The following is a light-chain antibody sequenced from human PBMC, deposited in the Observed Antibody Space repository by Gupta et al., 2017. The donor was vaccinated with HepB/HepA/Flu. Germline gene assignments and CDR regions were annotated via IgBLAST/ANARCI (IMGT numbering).Light chain of an antibody. CDR2: DAS. J-gene: IGKJ5*01. V-gene: IGKV3-11*01. CDR3: KKSRRWNQIT. CDR1: HSITRY. Sequence: VLTPTPATLSLSPGERATLSCRASHSITRYLSWYQQKPGQAPRLLIYDASNRATGIPARCSGSGSGTDFILKISSLEAEDFAIYFCKKSRRWNQITFRKGTRVEIK.